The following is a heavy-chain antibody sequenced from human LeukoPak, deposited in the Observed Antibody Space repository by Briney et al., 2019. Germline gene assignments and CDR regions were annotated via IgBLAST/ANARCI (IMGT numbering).Heavy chain of an antibody. CDR1: GFTVSNNY. CDR2: IYSGGNT. J-gene: IGHJ6*03. CDR3: ARLNEGFYYYYMDV. D-gene: IGHD1-1*01. Sequence: GGSLRLSCAASGFTVSNNYMTWVRQAPGKGLEWVSVIYSGGNTFYADSVKGRFTVSRDNSRNTLDLQMHSLTVGDTAVYFCARLNEGFYYYYMDVWGKGATVTVSS. V-gene: IGHV3-53*05.